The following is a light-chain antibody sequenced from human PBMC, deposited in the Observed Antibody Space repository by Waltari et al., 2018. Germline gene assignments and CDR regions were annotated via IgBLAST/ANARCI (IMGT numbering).Light chain of an antibody. Sequence: QVTQSQSSLSSSVRPIMASTCRASQAISNSLAWYQQKPGKAPNLLLYAASTLESGVPSRFSGSGSGTDYTLAISSLQPEDFAIYYCQQYSSRPYTFGQGTKLEI. CDR3: QQYSSRPYT. CDR1: QAISNS. CDR2: AAS. V-gene: IGKV1-NL1*01. J-gene: IGKJ2*01.